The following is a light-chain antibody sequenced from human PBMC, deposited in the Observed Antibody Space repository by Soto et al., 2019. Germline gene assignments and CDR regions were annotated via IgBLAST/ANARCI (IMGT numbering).Light chain of an antibody. V-gene: IGKV3-20*01. CDR2: GAS. J-gene: IGKJ4*01. CDR3: QQYGSSPLT. Sequence: EIVLTQSPGTLSLSPGERATLSCWASQSVSSTSLAWYQQKPGQAPRLLIYGASNRATGIPDRFSGSGSGTDFTLTISRLEPEDFAMYYCQQYGSSPLTFGGGTKVEIK. CDR1: QSVSSTS.